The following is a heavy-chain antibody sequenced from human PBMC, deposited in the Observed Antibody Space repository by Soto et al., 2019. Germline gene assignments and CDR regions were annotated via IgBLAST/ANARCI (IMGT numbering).Heavy chain of an antibody. V-gene: IGHV3-23*01. D-gene: IGHD3-16*01. J-gene: IGHJ3*02. Sequence: GGSLRLSCAASGFTFSNYAMSWVRQAPGKGLEWVSGIGGGGDDTYYADSVKGRFIISRDNSKSTLSLQMNGLRAEDTAVYYCWKNRMNHYSVLDPFGIRGQGTMVTVSS. CDR1: GFTFSNYA. CDR3: WKNRMNHYSVLDPFGI. CDR2: IGGGGDDT.